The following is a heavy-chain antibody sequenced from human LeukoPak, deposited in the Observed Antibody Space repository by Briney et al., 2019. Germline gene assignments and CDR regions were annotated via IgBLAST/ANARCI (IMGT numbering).Heavy chain of an antibody. CDR3: AREFCSSTSCPTADNWFDP. CDR2: ISYDGSNK. J-gene: IGHJ5*02. D-gene: IGHD2-2*01. Sequence: GGSLRLSCAAFGFTFSSYAMHWVRQAPGKGLEWVAVISYDGSNKYYADSVKGRFTISRDNSKNTLYLQMNSLRAEDTAVYYCAREFCSSTSCPTADNWFDPWGQGTLVTVSS. V-gene: IGHV3-30-3*01. CDR1: GFTFSSYA.